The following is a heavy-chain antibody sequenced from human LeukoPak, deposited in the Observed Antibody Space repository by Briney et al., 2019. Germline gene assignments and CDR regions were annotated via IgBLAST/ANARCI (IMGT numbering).Heavy chain of an antibody. CDR1: GGSISSYY. Sequence: PSETLSLTCTVSGGSISSYYWNWIRLPPGKGLEWIGYINYSGSTNYNPSLKSRVTISVDTSKNQFSLKLSSVTAADTAMYYCARYDYGGFDYWGQGTLVTVSS. CDR2: INYSGST. J-gene: IGHJ4*02. CDR3: ARYDYGGFDY. D-gene: IGHD4-23*01. V-gene: IGHV4-59*08.